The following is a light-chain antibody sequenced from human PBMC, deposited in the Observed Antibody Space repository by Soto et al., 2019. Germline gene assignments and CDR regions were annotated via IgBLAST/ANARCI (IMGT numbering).Light chain of an antibody. CDR3: NSYTPTSARV. Sequence: QSVLTQPASVSGSPGQSITISCTGTSTDVGAFNFVSWYQQHPGKAPKVIIYEVSNRPSGVSNRFSGSKSGNTASLTNSGLQAEDEADYYCNSYTPTSARVFGGGTKVTVL. CDR2: EVS. J-gene: IGLJ3*02. V-gene: IGLV2-14*01. CDR1: STDVGAFNF.